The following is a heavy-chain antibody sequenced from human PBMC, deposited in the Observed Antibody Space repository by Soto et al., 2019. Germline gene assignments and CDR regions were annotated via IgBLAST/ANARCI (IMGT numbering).Heavy chain of an antibody. Sequence: QLQMQESGPGLVRPSETLSLTCTVSGGSISSTIYNWDWIRQPPGKGLEWIAGIYYSGRTYYNPSLERRLTTSVHTSKNQISLKLSFVTAADTAVYYCARRGGTTRRNDYWGQGTLVTVSS. V-gene: IGHV4-39*01. CDR1: GGSISSTIYN. CDR3: ARRGGTTRRNDY. J-gene: IGHJ4*02. CDR2: IYYSGRT. D-gene: IGHD1-1*01.